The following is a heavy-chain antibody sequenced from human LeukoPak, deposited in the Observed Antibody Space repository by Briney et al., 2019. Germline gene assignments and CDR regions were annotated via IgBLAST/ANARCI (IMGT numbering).Heavy chain of an antibody. D-gene: IGHD3-9*01. V-gene: IGHV1-3*01. CDR3: ARDRELTGYFDY. CDR2: INAGNGNT. J-gene: IGHJ4*02. CDR1: GGTFTSYA. Sequence: ASVKVSCKASGGTFTSYAMHWVRQAPGQRLEWMGWINAGNGNTKYSQKFQGRVTITRDTSASTAYMELSSLRSEDTAVYYCARDRELTGYFDYWGQGTLVTVSS.